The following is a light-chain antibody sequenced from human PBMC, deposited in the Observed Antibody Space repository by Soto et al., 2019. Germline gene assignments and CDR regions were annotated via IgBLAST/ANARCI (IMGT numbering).Light chain of an antibody. J-gene: IGLJ1*01. CDR1: SSDVGGYIF. CDR3: VSYAGGIYV. Sequence: QSVLTQPPSASGSPGQSVTISCTGTSSDVGGYIFVSWYQQHPGKAPKLMIYDVNKRPSGVPDRFSGSKSDNTASLTVSGLQAEDEADYYCVSYAGGIYVFVTGNKVTVL. CDR2: DVN. V-gene: IGLV2-8*01.